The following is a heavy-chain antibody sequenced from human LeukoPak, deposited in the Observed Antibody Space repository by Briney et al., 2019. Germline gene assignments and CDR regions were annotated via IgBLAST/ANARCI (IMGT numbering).Heavy chain of an antibody. V-gene: IGHV1-3*03. CDR2: INAGNGNT. D-gene: IGHD3-22*01. J-gene: IGHJ3*02. CDR3: ARAYYYDSSGYYYVGGGDAFDI. CDR1: GYTFTSYA. Sequence: ASVKVSCKASGYTFTSYAMHWVRQAPGQRLEWMGWINAGNGNTKYSQEFQGRVTITRDTSASTAYMELSSLRSEDMAVYYCARAYYYDSSGYYYVGGGDAFDIWGQGTMVTVSS.